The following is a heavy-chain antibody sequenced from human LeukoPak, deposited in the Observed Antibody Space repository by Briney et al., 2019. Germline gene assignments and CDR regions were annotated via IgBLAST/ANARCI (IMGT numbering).Heavy chain of an antibody. CDR2: INPNSSGT. J-gene: IGHJ6*02. V-gene: IGHV1-2*02. CDR1: GYTFTGYY. CDR3: ARGHCSSTSCYGGDYYYYYGMDV. D-gene: IGHD2-2*01. Sequence: ASVTVSCKASGYTFTGYYMHWVRQAPGQGLEWMGWINPNSSGTNYAQKFQGRVTMTRDTSISTAYMELSRLRSDDTAVYYCARGHCSSTSCYGGDYYYYYGMDVWGQGTTVTVSS.